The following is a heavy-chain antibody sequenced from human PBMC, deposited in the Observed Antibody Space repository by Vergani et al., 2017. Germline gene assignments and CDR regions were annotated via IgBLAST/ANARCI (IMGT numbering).Heavy chain of an antibody. CDR2: ISYDGRQK. Sequence: QVHLVESGGGVVQPGRSLRLSCVVSGFTSSYYGMHWVRQAPGKGLEWVAVISYDGRQKYYADSVKGRFTITRDNSKSTLYLQMNSLRTEDTAVYYCATTRCGTPCFHGGYFKEWGRGTLVTVSS. J-gene: IGHJ1*01. CDR1: GFTSSYYG. D-gene: IGHD1-1*01. V-gene: IGHV3-30*03. CDR3: ATTRCGTPCFHGGYFKE.